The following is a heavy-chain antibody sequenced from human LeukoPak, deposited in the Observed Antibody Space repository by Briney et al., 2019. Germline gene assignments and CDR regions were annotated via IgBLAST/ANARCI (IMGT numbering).Heavy chain of an antibody. V-gene: IGHV4-39*07. CDR2: IYYSGST. CDR3: ARGGLVRGTLNSLIGFDI. J-gene: IGHJ3*02. CDR1: GGSISSSNYY. D-gene: IGHD3-10*01. Sequence: SETLSLTCTVSGGSISSSNYYWGWIRQPPGKGLEWIGSIYYSGSTYYSPSLKSRVTISVDTSKNQFSLQLNSVTPEDTAFYFCARGGLVRGTLNSLIGFDIWGQGIMVTVSS.